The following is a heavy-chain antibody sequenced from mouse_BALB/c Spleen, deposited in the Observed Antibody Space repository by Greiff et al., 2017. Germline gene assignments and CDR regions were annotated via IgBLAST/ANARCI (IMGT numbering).Heavy chain of an antibody. Sequence: EVQGVESGGGLVKPGGSLKLSCAASGFTFSDYYMYWVRQTPEKRLEWVATISDGGSYTYYPDSVKGRFTISRDNAKNNLYLQMSSLKSEDTAMYYCARDRGGYWGYFDVWGAGTTVTVSS. CDR3: ARDRGGYWGYFDV. CDR2: ISDGGSYT. V-gene: IGHV5-4*02. CDR1: GFTFSDYY. D-gene: IGHD2-3*01. J-gene: IGHJ1*01.